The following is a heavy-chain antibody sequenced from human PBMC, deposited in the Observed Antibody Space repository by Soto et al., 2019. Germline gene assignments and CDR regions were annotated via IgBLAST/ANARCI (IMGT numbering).Heavy chain of an antibody. CDR3: ARSMFGGTVARELFDLGY. D-gene: IGHD3-16*01. V-gene: IGHV4-59*08. Sequence: SETLSLTCTVSGRSIASYYWSWIRQSPGKGLEWLGYIYYEGSTNYNPSLKSRVTISADTSKNQFSLKLSSVTVVDTAVYYCARSMFGGTVARELFDLGYWGQGTLVTVSS. CDR1: GRSIASYY. J-gene: IGHJ4*02. CDR2: IYYEGST.